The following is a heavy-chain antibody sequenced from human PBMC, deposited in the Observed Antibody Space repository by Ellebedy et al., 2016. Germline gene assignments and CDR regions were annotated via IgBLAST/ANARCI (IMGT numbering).Heavy chain of an antibody. CDR2: ISAYNGNT. Sequence: ASVKVSCKASGYTFTSYGISWVRQAPGQGLEWMGWISAYNGNTNYAQKLQGRVTMTTDTSTSTAYMELRSLRSDDTAVYYCARRRYYYGSAGRYYGMDVWGQGTTVTVSS. V-gene: IGHV1-18*01. D-gene: IGHD3-10*01. CDR1: GYTFTSYG. J-gene: IGHJ6*02. CDR3: ARRRYYYGSAGRYYGMDV.